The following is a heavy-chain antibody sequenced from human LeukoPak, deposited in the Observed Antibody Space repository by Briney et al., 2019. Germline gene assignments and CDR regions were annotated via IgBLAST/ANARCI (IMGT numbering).Heavy chain of an antibody. D-gene: IGHD3-3*02. V-gene: IGHV3-23*01. J-gene: IGHJ4*02. CDR3: AKGIFSSHWRYFDY. CDR2: IRSSGYPI. Sequence: GGSLRLSCAASGFTFSNYAMSWVRQAPGKGLEWVAYIRSSGYPIHYADSVKGRFTISRDNSKNTLYLQMNNLRAEDTAIYYCAKGIFSSHWRYFDYWGQGTLVTVSS. CDR1: GFTFSNYA.